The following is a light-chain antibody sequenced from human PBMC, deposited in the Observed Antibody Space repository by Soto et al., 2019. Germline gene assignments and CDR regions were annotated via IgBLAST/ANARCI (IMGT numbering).Light chain of an antibody. Sequence: DIQMTQSPSTLSGSVGDRVTITCRASPTISSWLAWYQQKPGKAPKLLIYKASTLKSGVPTRFSGSGSGTEFTLTIRSLKPDDFATDYCQHYNSYWTVGQGTKLEIK. V-gene: IGKV1-5*03. CDR3: QHYNSYWT. CDR2: KAS. CDR1: PTISSW. J-gene: IGKJ1*01.